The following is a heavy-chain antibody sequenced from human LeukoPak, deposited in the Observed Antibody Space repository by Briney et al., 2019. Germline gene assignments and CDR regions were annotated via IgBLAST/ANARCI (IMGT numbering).Heavy chain of an antibody. CDR1: GFTFSSYG. CDR3: AKGSHSSSLWFFDY. CDR2: ISGSGGST. Sequence: GGSLRLSCAASGFTFSSYGMSWVRQAPGKGLEWVSAISGSGGSTYYADSVKGRFTISRDNSKNTLYLQMNSMRAEDTAVYYCAKGSHSSSLWFFDYWGQGTLVTVSS. J-gene: IGHJ4*02. V-gene: IGHV3-23*01. D-gene: IGHD6-6*01.